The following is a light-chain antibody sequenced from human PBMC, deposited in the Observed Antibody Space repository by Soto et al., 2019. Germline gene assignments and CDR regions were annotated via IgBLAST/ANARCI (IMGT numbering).Light chain of an antibody. V-gene: IGKV3-11*01. J-gene: IGKJ5*01. CDR3: QHRMNWPLT. Sequence: EIVLTQSPATPSLSPGERATLSCRASQSVSSYLLWYQQKPGQTPRLLIYDASNRATGIPARFSGSGSETDFTLTISSLEPEDFAVYYCQHRMNWPLTFGQGTRL. CDR1: QSVSSY. CDR2: DAS.